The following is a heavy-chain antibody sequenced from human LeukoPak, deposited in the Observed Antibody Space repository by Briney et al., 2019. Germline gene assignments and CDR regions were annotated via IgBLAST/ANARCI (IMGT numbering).Heavy chain of an antibody. D-gene: IGHD5-18*01. J-gene: IGHJ4*02. V-gene: IGHV5-51*01. CDR1: GYSFTSYW. CDR2: IYPGDSDT. Sequence: GESLKISCKGSGYSFTSYWIGWVRQMPGKGLEWMGIIYPGDSDTRYSPPFQGRVTISADKSISTAYLQWSSPKASDTAMYYCARLLVDTAMANTYYFDYWGQGTLVTVSS. CDR3: ARLLVDTAMANTYYFDY.